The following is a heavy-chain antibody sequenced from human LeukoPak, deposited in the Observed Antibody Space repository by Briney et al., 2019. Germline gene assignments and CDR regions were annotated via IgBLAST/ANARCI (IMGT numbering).Heavy chain of an antibody. Sequence: GGSLRLSCAASGFTFSSYGMHWVRQAPGKGLEWVAVLWFDGNNKYYADSVKGRFTISRDDSKNTLSLQMNSLRAEDTAVYYCARERLREVPEYCFDYWGQGTLVTVSS. V-gene: IGHV3-33*01. CDR1: GFTFSSYG. CDR2: LWFDGNNK. CDR3: ARERLREVPEYCFDY. J-gene: IGHJ4*02. D-gene: IGHD1-26*01.